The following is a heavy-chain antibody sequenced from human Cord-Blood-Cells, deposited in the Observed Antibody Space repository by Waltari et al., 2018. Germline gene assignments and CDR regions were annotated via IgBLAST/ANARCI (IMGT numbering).Heavy chain of an antibody. CDR2: ILPIFGTA. D-gene: IGHD3-22*01. CDR3: ARDPPARDSSGYYGPFDY. V-gene: IGHV1-69*01. J-gene: IGHJ4*02. CDR1: GGTFSSYA. Sequence: GAEVKKPGSSVKVSCKASGGTFSSYAISWVRQAPGQGLEWMGGILPIFGTANYAQKFQGRVTITADESTSTAYMELSSLRSEDTAVYYCARDPPARDSSGYYGPFDYWGQGTLVTVSS.